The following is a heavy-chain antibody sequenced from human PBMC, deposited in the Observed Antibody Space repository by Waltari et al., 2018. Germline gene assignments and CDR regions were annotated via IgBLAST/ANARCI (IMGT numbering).Heavy chain of an antibody. J-gene: IGHJ4*02. CDR1: GFTFSSYE. Sequence: EVQLVESGGGLVQPGGSLRLSCAASGFTFSSYEMNWVRQAPGVGLCWLSCISSGGIMIDYKDSVQGRFTSSRDNAKNSLYLEMSSLRAEDTAIYYCARGITMVRGIVLTTLDYWGQGTLVTVSS. D-gene: IGHD3-10*01. CDR2: ISSGGIMI. V-gene: IGHV3-48*03. CDR3: ARGITMVRGIVLTTLDY.